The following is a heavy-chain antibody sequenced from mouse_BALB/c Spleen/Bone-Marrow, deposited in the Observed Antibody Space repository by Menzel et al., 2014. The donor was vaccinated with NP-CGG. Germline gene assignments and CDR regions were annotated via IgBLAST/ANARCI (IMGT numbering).Heavy chain of an antibody. CDR1: GFNIKDTY. V-gene: IGHV14-3*02. D-gene: IGHD1-1*01. CDR2: IDPANGNT. J-gene: IGHJ2*01. Sequence: VHVKQSGAELVKPGASVKLSCTASGFNIKDTYMHWVKQRPEQGLEWIGRIDPANGNTKYDPKFQGKATITADTSSNTAYLKISSTESEDTDFYYCARYYYGSSYFDDWGQGTTLTVSS. CDR3: ARYYYGSSYFDD.